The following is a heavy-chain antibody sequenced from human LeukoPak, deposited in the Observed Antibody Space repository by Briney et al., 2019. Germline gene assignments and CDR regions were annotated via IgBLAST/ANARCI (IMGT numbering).Heavy chain of an antibody. V-gene: IGHV3-21*04. Sequence: GGSLRLSCAASGFTFSSYSMNRVRQAPGKGLEWVSSISTSSLYIYYADSVKGRFTVSRDNAKNSLYLQMNSLRAENTALYYCAREKPFYDSSGYYYPIAFDYWGQGTLVTVSS. CDR1: GFTFSSYS. CDR2: ISTSSLYI. CDR3: AREKPFYDSSGYYYPIAFDY. D-gene: IGHD3-22*01. J-gene: IGHJ4*02.